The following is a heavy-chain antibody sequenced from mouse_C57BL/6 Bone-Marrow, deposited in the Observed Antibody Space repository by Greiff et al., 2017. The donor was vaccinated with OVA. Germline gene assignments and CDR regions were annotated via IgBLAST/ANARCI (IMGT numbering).Heavy chain of an antibody. Sequence: LVESGAELARPGASVNLSCKASGYTFTSYGISWVKQRTGQGLEWIGEIYPRSGNTYYNEKFKGKATLTADKSSSTAYMELRSLTSEDSAVYFCARTTRYAMDYWGQGTSVTVSS. V-gene: IGHV1-81*01. CDR1: GYTFTSYG. J-gene: IGHJ4*01. D-gene: IGHD2-12*01. CDR2: IYPRSGNT. CDR3: ARTTRYAMDY.